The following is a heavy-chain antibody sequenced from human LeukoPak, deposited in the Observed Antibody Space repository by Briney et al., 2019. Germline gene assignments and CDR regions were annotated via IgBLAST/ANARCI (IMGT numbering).Heavy chain of an antibody. CDR1: GYIFTSHF. D-gene: IGHD2-2*01. J-gene: IGHJ4*02. CDR2: IYPGGNYT. CDR3: ARATDQEFDY. Sequence: ASVKVSPTAAGYIFTSHFMHWVRQAPGQGLEWMGIIYPGGNYTNYAQKFHDRVTMTRDTSASTIYMELSSLKSEDTAVYYCARATDQEFDYWGQGTVVTVSS. V-gene: IGHV1-46*01.